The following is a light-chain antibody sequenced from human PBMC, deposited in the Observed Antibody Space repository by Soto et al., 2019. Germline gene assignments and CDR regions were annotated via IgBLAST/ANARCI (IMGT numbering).Light chain of an antibody. V-gene: IGKV3-11*01. CDR3: QKRSNWIT. CDR1: QSVSTW. J-gene: IGKJ5*01. CDR2: DAS. Sequence: EIVLTQSPATLSLSPGDTATLSCRASQSVSTWLSWYQQKPGQAPRLLIYDASNRATGTPARFSGTGSGTDFTLTISSLEPEDFAVYYCQKRSNWITFGQGTRLEIE.